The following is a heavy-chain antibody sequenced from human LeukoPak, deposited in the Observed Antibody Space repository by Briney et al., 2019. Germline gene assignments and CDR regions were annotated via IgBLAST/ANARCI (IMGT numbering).Heavy chain of an antibody. CDR1: GFTFTSSA. J-gene: IGHJ6*02. Sequence: SVKVSCKASGFTFTSSAIQWVRQARGQRLEWIGWIVVGSGNTNYAQKFQERVTITRDMSTSTAYMELSSLRSEDTAVYYCAADSGYCGGDCYPPKSMDVWGQGTTVTVSS. V-gene: IGHV1-58*02. CDR2: IVVGSGNT. D-gene: IGHD2-21*02. CDR3: AADSGYCGGDCYPPKSMDV.